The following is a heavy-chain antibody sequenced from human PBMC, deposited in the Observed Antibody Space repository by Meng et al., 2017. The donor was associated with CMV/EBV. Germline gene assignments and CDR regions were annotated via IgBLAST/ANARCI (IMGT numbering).Heavy chain of an antibody. CDR2: ISVYNGHT. J-gene: IGHJ4*01. Sequence: VQLEHSGVVGKTPGAPWKFSCKASGYTFTGYRSSWVPQAPGQGLEWMGWISVYNGHTNFAQNLQGRVTMTTDTSTSTAYVELRSLRSDDTAIYYCARGVPLGIIYSFDYWGQGTLVTVSS. CDR3: ARGVPLGIIYSFDY. CDR1: GYTFTGYR. V-gene: IGHV1-18*01. D-gene: IGHD2-21*01.